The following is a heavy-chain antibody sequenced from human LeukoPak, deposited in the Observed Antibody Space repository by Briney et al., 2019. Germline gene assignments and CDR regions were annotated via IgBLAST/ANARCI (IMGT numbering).Heavy chain of an antibody. CDR1: GFTFSSYE. CDR3: AKTSSWYYFDC. Sequence: PGGSLRLSCAASGFTFSSYEMNWVRQARGKGLEWVSTISAGGVDTYYADSVKGRFTISRDNSKNTLYLEMNSLRAEDTAIYYCAKTSSWYYFDCWGQGTLVTVSS. V-gene: IGHV3-23*01. D-gene: IGHD6-13*01. CDR2: ISAGGVDT. J-gene: IGHJ4*02.